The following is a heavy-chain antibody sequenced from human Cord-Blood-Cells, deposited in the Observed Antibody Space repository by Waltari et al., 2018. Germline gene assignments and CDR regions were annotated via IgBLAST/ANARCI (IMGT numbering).Heavy chain of an antibody. V-gene: IGHV3-21*01. J-gene: IGHJ3*02. CDR2: ISSSSSYI. CDR1: GFTFSSHS. CDR3: ARVLVVYAFDAFDI. D-gene: IGHD2-8*02. Sequence: EVQLVESGGGLVKPGGSLRLSCAASGFTFSSHSMYWVRPAPGKGLEWVSSISSSSSYIYYADSVKGRFTISRDNAKNSLYLQMNSLRAEDTAVYYCARVLVVYAFDAFDIWGQGTMVTVSS.